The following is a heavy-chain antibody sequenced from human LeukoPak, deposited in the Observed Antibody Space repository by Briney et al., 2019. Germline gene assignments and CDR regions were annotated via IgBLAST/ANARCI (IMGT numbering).Heavy chain of an antibody. CDR3: ARASDYSNYFDF. Sequence: GRSLRLSCAASGFTFSTYGMHWVRQAPGKGLEWVAIIWYDGSTKYYAESVKGRFTISRDNSQNMLYLQMNSLRAEDTAVYYCARASDYSNYFDFWGQGTLVTVSS. CDR2: IWYDGSTK. V-gene: IGHV3-33*01. CDR1: GFTFSTYG. D-gene: IGHD4-11*01. J-gene: IGHJ4*02.